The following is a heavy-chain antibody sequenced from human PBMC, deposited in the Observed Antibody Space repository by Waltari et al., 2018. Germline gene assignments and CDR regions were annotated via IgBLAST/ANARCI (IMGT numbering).Heavy chain of an antibody. CDR1: GGSISSSSYY. J-gene: IGHJ6*03. D-gene: IGHD2-2*01. Sequence: QLQLQESCPGLVKPSETLSLTCTVSGGSISSSSYYWGWIRQPPGKGLEWIGNIYYSGSTYYNPSLKSRVTISVDTSKNQFSLKLSSVTAADTAVYYCARIVVPAYYYYYMDVWGKGTTVTISS. CDR3: ARIVVPAYYYYYMDV. CDR2: IYYSGST. V-gene: IGHV4-39*07.